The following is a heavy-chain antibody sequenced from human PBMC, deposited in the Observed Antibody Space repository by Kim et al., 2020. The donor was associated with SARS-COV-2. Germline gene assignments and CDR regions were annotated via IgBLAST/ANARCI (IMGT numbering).Heavy chain of an antibody. D-gene: IGHD2-2*01. CDR2: ISGSGGST. CDR1: GFTFSSYA. CDR3: AKDSLVVVPAASYWYFDL. J-gene: IGHJ2*01. V-gene: IGHV3-23*01. Sequence: GGSLRLSCAASGFTFSSYAMSWVRQAPGKGLEWVSAISGSGGSTYYADSVKGRFTISRDNSKNTLYPQMNSLRAEDTAVYYCAKDSLVVVPAASYWYFDLWGRGTLVTVSS.